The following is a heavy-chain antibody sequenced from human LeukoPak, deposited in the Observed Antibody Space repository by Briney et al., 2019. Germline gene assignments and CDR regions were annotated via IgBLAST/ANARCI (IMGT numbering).Heavy chain of an antibody. CDR1: GFTFSSFA. D-gene: IGHD6-13*01. Sequence: GGSLRLSCAASGFTFSSFAMSWVRQAPGKGLGWVSGISGSGGSTYYADSVKGRFTISRDNSKNTLYLQMNGLRAEDTAIYYCARRCGSTCFDYWGQGTLVTVSS. CDR2: ISGSGGST. CDR3: ARRCGSTCFDY. J-gene: IGHJ4*02. V-gene: IGHV3-23*01.